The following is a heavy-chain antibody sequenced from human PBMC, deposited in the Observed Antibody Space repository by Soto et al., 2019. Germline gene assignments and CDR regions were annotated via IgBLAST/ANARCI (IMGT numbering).Heavy chain of an antibody. Sequence: PSVKVSCKASGYTFTSYDINWVRQATGQGLEWMGWMNPNSGNTSYAQKFQGRVTMTRDTSTSTVYMELSSLRSEDTAVYYCARVRTGYCSSTSCYGMDVWGQGTTVTVSS. CDR2: MNPNSGNT. V-gene: IGHV1-8*01. CDR1: GYTFTSYD. J-gene: IGHJ6*02. CDR3: ARVRTGYCSSTSCYGMDV. D-gene: IGHD2-2*01.